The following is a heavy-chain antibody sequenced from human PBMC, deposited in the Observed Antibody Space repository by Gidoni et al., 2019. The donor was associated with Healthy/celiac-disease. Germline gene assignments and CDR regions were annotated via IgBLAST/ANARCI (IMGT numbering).Heavy chain of an antibody. CDR1: GGTFSSNA. D-gene: IGHD6-6*01. CDR2: IIPIFGTA. Sequence: QVQLVQSGDEVKKPGSSVKVACKASGGTFSSNAISWVRQAPGQGFEWMGGIIPIFGTANSAQKFQGRVTIPADESTSTAYMELSSLRSEDTAVYYCARGAGGSSSSSPWFDPWGQGTLVTVSS. V-gene: IGHV1-69*01. J-gene: IGHJ5*02. CDR3: ARGAGGSSSSSPWFDP.